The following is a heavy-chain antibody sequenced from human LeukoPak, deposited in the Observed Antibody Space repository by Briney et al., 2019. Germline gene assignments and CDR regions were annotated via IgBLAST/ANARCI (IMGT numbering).Heavy chain of an antibody. J-gene: IGHJ5*02. V-gene: IGHV4-39*01. CDR1: GGSISSSSYY. D-gene: IGHD3-3*01. CDR3: ARQYVLRFLEWLP. Sequence: LETLSLTCTVSGGSISSSSYYWGWIRQPPGKGLEWIGSIYYSGSTYYNPSLKSRVTISVDTSKNQFSLKLSSVTAADTAVYYCARQYVLRFLEWLPWGQGTLVTVSS. CDR2: IYYSGST.